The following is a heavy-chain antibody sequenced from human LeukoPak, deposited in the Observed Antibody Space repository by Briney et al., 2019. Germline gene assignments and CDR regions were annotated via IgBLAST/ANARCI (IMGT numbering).Heavy chain of an antibody. V-gene: IGHV5-51*01. D-gene: IGHD3-16*02. CDR3: ARFLGEGYDYVWGSYRQKFYLDY. Sequence: GESLKVSCKGSGYSFTSYWIGWVRQMPGKGLEWMGITYPGDSDTRYSPSFQGQVTISADKSISTAYLQWSSLKASDTAMYYCARFLGEGYDYVWGSYRQKFYLDYWGQGTLVTVSS. CDR2: TYPGDSDT. CDR1: GYSFTSYW. J-gene: IGHJ4*02.